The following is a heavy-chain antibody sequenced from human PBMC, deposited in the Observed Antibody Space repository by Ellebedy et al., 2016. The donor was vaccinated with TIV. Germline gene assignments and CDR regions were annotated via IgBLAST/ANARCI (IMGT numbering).Heavy chain of an antibody. J-gene: IGHJ4*02. V-gene: IGHV4-61*02. CDR3: AHSSGYLFDS. CDR1: GGSISSGSYY. CDR2: IYTSGST. Sequence: LRLXXTVSGGSISSGSYYWSWIRQPAGKGLEWIGRIYTSGSTNYNPSLKSRVTMSVDTSKNQLSLKLSSVTAADTAVYFCAHSSGYLFDSWGQGTQVTVSS. D-gene: IGHD3-22*01.